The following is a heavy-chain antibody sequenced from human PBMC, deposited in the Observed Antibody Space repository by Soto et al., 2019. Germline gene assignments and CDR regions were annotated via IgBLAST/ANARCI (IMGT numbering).Heavy chain of an antibody. CDR3: AKELSGWYYFDD. J-gene: IGHJ4*02. D-gene: IGHD6-19*01. CDR2: ISYDGSNK. Sequence: QVQLVESGGGVVQPGRSLRLSCAASGFTFSSYGMHWVRQAPGKGLEWVAVISYDGSNKYYADSVKGRFTISRDNSKNTLDLQMNSLRAEDTAVYYCAKELSGWYYFDDWGQGTLVTVSS. V-gene: IGHV3-30*18. CDR1: GFTFSSYG.